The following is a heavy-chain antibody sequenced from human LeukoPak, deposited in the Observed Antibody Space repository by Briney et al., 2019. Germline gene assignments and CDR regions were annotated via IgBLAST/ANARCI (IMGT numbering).Heavy chain of an antibody. CDR1: GFTFNSYA. CDR3: AKDNLLAQSDSTLGKNHFDY. J-gene: IGHJ4*02. Sequence: GGSLRLSCAASGFTFNSYAMSWVRQFPGKGLEWISCISSGGVTTYYADFVKGRFTTTRDNFNNTLDLQMSSLRAEDTALYYCAKDNLLAQSDSTLGKNHFDYWGQGTLVIVSS. CDR2: ISSGGVTT. V-gene: IGHV3-23*01. D-gene: IGHD2/OR15-2a*01.